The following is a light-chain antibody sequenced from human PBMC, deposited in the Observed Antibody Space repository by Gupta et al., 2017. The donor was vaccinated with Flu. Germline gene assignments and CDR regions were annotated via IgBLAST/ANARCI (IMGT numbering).Light chain of an antibody. CDR3: QSADSMSDVVI. V-gene: IGLV3-25*02. J-gene: IGLJ2*01. Sequence: SSALPQPPSVSVSPGPTARITCSGDALSKQYSYWYQHMPGQAPLLVIYKDNERPSGIPERFSGATSVTTVTLTISGVQAEDEADYYCQSADSMSDVVIFGGGTKLTVL. CDR1: ALSKQY. CDR2: KDN.